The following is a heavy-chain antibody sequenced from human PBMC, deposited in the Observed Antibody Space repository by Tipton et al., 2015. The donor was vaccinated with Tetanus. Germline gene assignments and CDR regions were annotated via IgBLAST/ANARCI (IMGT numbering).Heavy chain of an antibody. Sequence: SLRLSCAGPGFTFSDYWMHWVRQAPGKGLVWVSRINTDGSATDYADSVKGRFTVSRDNAKNTLYLQMNGLRAEDTAVYYCAFTHLVPGYFEYWGQGTLVTVSS. D-gene: IGHD2-8*02. V-gene: IGHV3-74*01. J-gene: IGHJ4*02. CDR3: AFTHLVPGYFEY. CDR1: GFTFSDYW. CDR2: INTDGSAT.